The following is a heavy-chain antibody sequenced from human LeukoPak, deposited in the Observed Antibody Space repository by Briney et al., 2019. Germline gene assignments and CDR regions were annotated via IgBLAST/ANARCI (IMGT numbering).Heavy chain of an antibody. CDR1: GGSISSYY. J-gene: IGHJ2*01. Sequence: SETLSLTCTVSGGSISSYYWSWIRQPPGKGMEWIGYIYYSGSTNYNPSLKSRVTISVDTSKNQFSLKLSSVTAADTAVYYCARVDDYTFYWYFDLWGRGTLVTVSS. V-gene: IGHV4-59*01. CDR3: ARVDDYTFYWYFDL. D-gene: IGHD4-11*01. CDR2: IYYSGST.